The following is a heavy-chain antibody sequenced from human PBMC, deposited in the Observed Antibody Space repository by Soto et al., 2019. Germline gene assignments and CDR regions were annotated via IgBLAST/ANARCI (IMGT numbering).Heavy chain of an antibody. CDR3: ARAAPRYCSGGSCYSGGDY. Sequence: SETLSLTCAVYGGSFSGYYWSWIRQPPGKGLEWIGEINHSGSTNYNPSHKSRVTISVDTSKNQFSLKLSSVTAADTAVYYCARAAPRYCSGGSCYSGGDYGGQGTLVTVSS. CDR1: GGSFSGYY. J-gene: IGHJ4*02. CDR2: INHSGST. V-gene: IGHV4-34*01. D-gene: IGHD2-15*01.